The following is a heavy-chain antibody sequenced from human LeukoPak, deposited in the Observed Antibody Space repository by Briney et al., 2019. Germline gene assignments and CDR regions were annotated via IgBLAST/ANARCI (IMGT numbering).Heavy chain of an antibody. CDR2: IYYSGST. D-gene: IGHD1-7*01. Sequence: SETLSLTCTVSGGSISSSSYYWGWIRQPPGKGLEWIGSIYYSGSTYYNPSLKSRVTISVDTSKNQFSLKLSSVTAADTAVYYCAKEGRLDDWNYGDFQHWGQGTLVTVSS. V-gene: IGHV4-39*07. CDR3: AKEGRLDDWNYGDFQH. J-gene: IGHJ1*01. CDR1: GGSISSSSYY.